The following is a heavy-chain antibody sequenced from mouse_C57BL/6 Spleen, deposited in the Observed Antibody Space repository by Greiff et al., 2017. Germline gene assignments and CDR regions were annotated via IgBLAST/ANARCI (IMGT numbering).Heavy chain of an antibody. J-gene: IGHJ4*01. CDR1: GYTFTRYW. Sequence: QVQLQQPGAELVMPGASVKLSCKASGYTFTRYWMHWVKQRPGQGLEWIGEIDPSDSYTNYNQKFKGKSTLTVDKSSSTAYMQLSSLTSEDSAVYYCAREGSTTVEGMDYWGQGTSVTVSS. V-gene: IGHV1-69*01. D-gene: IGHD1-1*01. CDR3: AREGSTTVEGMDY. CDR2: IDPSDSYT.